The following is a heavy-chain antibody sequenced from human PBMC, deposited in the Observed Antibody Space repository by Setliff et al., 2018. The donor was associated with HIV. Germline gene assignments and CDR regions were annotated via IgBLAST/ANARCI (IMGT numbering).Heavy chain of an antibody. V-gene: IGHV3-11*04. CDR2: ITSSSRTI. Sequence: GGSLRLSCAASGFIFSEYYMTWIRQAPGKGLECISYITSSSRTIYYADSVKGRFTISRDNAKNSLYLQMNSLRAEDTAVYYCARDGYSSSWYVDSYYMDVWGKGNTVTVSS. J-gene: IGHJ6*03. D-gene: IGHD6-13*01. CDR3: ARDGYSSSWYVDSYYMDV. CDR1: GFIFSEYY.